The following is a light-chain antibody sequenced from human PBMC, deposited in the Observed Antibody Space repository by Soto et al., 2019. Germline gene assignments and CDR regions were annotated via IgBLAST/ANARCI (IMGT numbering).Light chain of an antibody. CDR3: MQALQSPLT. V-gene: IGKV2-28*01. J-gene: IGKJ4*01. Sequence: DIVMTPSPLSLPVTPGEPASISCRSSQSLLYSNRYNYLDWYLQKPGQSPQLLIYLGSNRASGVPDRFSGSGSGTDFTLKISRVEAEDVGVYYCMQALQSPLTFGGGTKVEIK. CDR2: LGS. CDR1: QSLLYSNRYNY.